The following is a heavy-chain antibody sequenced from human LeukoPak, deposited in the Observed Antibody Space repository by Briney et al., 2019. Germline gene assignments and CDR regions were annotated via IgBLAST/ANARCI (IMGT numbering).Heavy chain of an antibody. CDR2: IYYSGST. CDR3: ARDALYEMTNWFDP. CDR1: GGSISSGGYY. D-gene: IGHD2-8*01. J-gene: IGHJ5*02. Sequence: SETLSLTCTVSGGSISSGGYYWSWIRQHPGKGLEWIGYIYYSGSTYYNPSLKSRVTISVDTSKNQFSLKLSSVTAADTAVYYCARDALYEMTNWFDPWGQGTLVTVSS. V-gene: IGHV4-31*03.